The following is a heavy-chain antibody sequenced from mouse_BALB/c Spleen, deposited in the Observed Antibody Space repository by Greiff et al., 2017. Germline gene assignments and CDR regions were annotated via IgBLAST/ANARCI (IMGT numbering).Heavy chain of an antibody. CDR2: ISNGGGST. Sequence: EVQVVESGGGLVQPGGSLKLSCAASGFTFSSYTMSWVRQTPEKRLEWVAYISNGGGSTYYPDTVKGRFTISRDNAKNTLYLQMSSLKSEDTAMYYCARHRGMITAWFAYWGQGTLVTVSA. V-gene: IGHV5-12-2*01. CDR3: ARHRGMITAWFAY. J-gene: IGHJ3*01. D-gene: IGHD2-4*01. CDR1: GFTFSSYT.